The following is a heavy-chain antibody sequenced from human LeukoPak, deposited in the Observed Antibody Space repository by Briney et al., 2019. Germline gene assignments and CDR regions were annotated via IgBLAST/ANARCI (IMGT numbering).Heavy chain of an antibody. CDR3: ARAFADTFDI. V-gene: IGHV4-34*01. CDR2: INHSGST. J-gene: IGHJ3*02. CDR1: GGSFSGYY. Sequence: SETLSLTCAVYGGSFSGYYWSWIRQPPGKGLEWIGEINHSGSTNYNPSLTSRVTISVDTSKNQFSLKVSSVTAADTAVYYCARAFADTFDIWGQGTMVTVSS.